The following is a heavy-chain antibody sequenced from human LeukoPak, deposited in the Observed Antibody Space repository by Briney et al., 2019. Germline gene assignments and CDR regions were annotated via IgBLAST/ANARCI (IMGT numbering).Heavy chain of an antibody. V-gene: IGHV1-69*13. CDR3: ARGGLPDWFDP. J-gene: IGHJ5*02. CDR1: GYTFTSYY. D-gene: IGHD2-2*01. Sequence: SVKVSCKASGYTFTSYYMHWVRQAPGQGLEWMGGIIPIFGTANYAQKFQGRVTITADESTSTAYMELSSLRSEDTAVYYCARGGLPDWFDPWGQGTLVTVSS. CDR2: IIPIFGTA.